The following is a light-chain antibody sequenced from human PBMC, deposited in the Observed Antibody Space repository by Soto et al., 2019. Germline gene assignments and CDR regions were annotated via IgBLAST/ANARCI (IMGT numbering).Light chain of an antibody. CDR3: QKYDSAPLT. V-gene: IGKV1-27*01. J-gene: IGKJ4*01. CDR1: QDTSNY. CDR2: GAS. Sequence: DIQMTQSPSSLSASVGDRVTITCRASQDTSNYLAWYQQKPGKVPKLLIYGASTLQSGVPPRFSGSGSGTDFTLTISSLQPEDVATYYCQKYDSAPLTFGGGTKVDIK.